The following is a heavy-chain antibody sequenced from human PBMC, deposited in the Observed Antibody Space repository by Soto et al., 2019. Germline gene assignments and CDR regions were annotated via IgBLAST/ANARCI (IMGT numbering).Heavy chain of an antibody. Sequence: EVQLVESGGGLVQPGGSLRISCAVSGFSITTYWMSWVRQAPGKGLQWVASIKQDGSEIYYLDSVRGRFTISRDSAENSLHRLMNSLSAEDTGVYFCARDVGFDYVNWGQGTLVTVSS. V-gene: IGHV3-7*01. J-gene: IGHJ4*02. CDR2: IKQDGSEI. D-gene: IGHD3-16*01. CDR1: GFSITTYW. CDR3: ARDVGFDYVN.